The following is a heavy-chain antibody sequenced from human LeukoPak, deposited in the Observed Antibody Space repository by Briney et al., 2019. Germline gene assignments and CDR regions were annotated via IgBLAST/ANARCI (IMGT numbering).Heavy chain of an antibody. CDR2: INHNGNVN. CDR3: ARGGGLDV. J-gene: IGHJ6*02. Sequence: AGGSLRLSCAASGFTFSSYWMNWARKAPGKGLEWVASINHNGNVNYYVDSVKGRFTISRDNAKNSLYLQMSNLRAEDTAVYFCARGGGLDVWGQGATVTVSS. D-gene: IGHD3-16*01. V-gene: IGHV3-7*03. CDR1: GFTFSSYW.